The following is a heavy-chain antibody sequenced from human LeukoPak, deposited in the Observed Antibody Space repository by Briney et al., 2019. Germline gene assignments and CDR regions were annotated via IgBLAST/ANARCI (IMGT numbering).Heavy chain of an antibody. Sequence: GGSLRLSCAASGFTFSSYWMHWVRQAPGKGLVWVSRLNSDGTTTRYADSVKGRFSIARDNAKNTLYLHINSLGAEDAAVYYCARDPHGYGSAWGQGTLVTVSS. CDR3: ARDPHGYGSA. CDR2: LNSDGTTT. J-gene: IGHJ1*01. CDR1: GFTFSSYW. V-gene: IGHV3-74*01. D-gene: IGHD3-10*01.